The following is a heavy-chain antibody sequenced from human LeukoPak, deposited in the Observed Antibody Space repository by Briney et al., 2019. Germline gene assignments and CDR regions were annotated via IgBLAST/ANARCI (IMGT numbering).Heavy chain of an antibody. CDR1: GYTFTDYY. J-gene: IGHJ4*02. D-gene: IGHD6-13*01. Sequence: ASVKVSCKASGYTFTDYYIHWMRQAPGQGLEWIGWINPNSGGTYYAQRFQGRVTMARDTSIRTAYMEVSGLTYDDTAVFYCARFYSSTWQFDYWGQGTLVTVSS. CDR2: INPNSGGT. V-gene: IGHV1-2*02. CDR3: ARFYSSTWQFDY.